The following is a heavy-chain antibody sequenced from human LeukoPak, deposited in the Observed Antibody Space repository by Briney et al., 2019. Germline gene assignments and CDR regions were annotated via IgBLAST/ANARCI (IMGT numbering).Heavy chain of an antibody. CDR2: IKQDGSEK. V-gene: IGHV3-7*01. D-gene: IGHD3-3*01. Sequence: PGGSLRLSCAASGFTFNSYWMSWVRQAPGKGLEWVANIKQDGSEKYYVDSVKGRFTISRDNAKNSLYLQMNSLRAEDTAVYYCARGDHAYDFGSGYYLGWGQGTLVTVSS. J-gene: IGHJ4*02. CDR3: ARGDHAYDFGSGYYLG. CDR1: GFTFNSYW.